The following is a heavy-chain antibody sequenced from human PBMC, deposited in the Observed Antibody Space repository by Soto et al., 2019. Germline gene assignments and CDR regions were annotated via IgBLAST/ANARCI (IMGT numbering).Heavy chain of an antibody. CDR2: INANNGNT. CDR1: GYTFTDYA. D-gene: IGHD3-3*01. J-gene: IGHJ5*02. V-gene: IGHV1-18*01. CDR3: ARDPVWSGYPRNTWFDP. Sequence: QVQLVQSGAEVKKPGASVKVSCKASGYTFTDYAISWVRQAPGQGLEWMGCINANNGNTDFAQKFQGRLSMSTDASTSTAYMDLRSLRSDDTAVYFCARDPVWSGYPRNTWFDPWGQGTLVTVSS.